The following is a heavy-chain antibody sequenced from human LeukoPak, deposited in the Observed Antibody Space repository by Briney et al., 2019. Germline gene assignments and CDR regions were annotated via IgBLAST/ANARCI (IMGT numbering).Heavy chain of an antibody. CDR1: GFSLSNYW. Sequence: GGSLRLSCAASGFSLSNYWMDWVRQAPGKGLVWVSRIASDGSSTTYADSVKGRFSISRDNAKNTLYLQMNSLRVEDTAVYYCARGRPHGNDYWGQGTLVTVSS. V-gene: IGHV3-74*01. CDR2: IASDGSST. J-gene: IGHJ4*02. D-gene: IGHD4-23*01. CDR3: ARGRPHGNDY.